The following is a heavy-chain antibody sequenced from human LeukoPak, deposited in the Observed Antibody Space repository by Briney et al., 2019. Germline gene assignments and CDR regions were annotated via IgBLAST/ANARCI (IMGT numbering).Heavy chain of an antibody. CDR3: ARRRYFDKYYFDY. J-gene: IGHJ4*02. CDR1: GYSFTSYW. D-gene: IGHD3-9*01. Sequence: GESLKISCKGSGYSFTSYWIGWVRQMPGKGLEWMGIIYPGDPDTRYSPSFQGQVTISADKSISTAYLQWSSLKASDTAMYYCARRRYFDKYYFDYWGQGTLVTVSS. V-gene: IGHV5-51*01. CDR2: IYPGDPDT.